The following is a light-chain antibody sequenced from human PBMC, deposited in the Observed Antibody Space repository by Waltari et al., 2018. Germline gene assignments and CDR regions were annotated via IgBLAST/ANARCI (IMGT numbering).Light chain of an antibody. V-gene: IGLV1-40*01. CDR2: DDN. Sequence: QSVLTQPPSVSGAPGQTVTISCTGGNANIGSGYDVHWYQCLPGIAPKLRIYDDNNRPSGVPDRFSGSKSGTSASLAITGLQAEDEADYYCQSYDSGLSARVFGGGTKLAVL. CDR3: QSYDSGLSARV. CDR1: NANIGSGYD. J-gene: IGLJ3*02.